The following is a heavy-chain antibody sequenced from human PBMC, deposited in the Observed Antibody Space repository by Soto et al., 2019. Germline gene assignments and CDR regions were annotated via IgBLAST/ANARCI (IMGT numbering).Heavy chain of an antibody. CDR2: ISGSGGHS. Sequence: EVLLLESGGGLVQPGGSLRLSCTASGFSFDNYAMAWVRQAPGKGLEWVSSISGSGGHSSYADSVKGRFTISRDNSKNTLSLQMSGLTVEDTAVYFCAKDCRRLAVAGSGFDYWGQGTLVTVSS. CDR3: AKDCRRLAVAGSGFDY. D-gene: IGHD6-19*01. V-gene: IGHV3-23*01. J-gene: IGHJ4*02. CDR1: GFSFDNYA.